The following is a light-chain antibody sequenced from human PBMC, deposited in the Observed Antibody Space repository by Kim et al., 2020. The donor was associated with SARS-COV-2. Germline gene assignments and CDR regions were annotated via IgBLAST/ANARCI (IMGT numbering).Light chain of an antibody. CDR3: QQRSNWPLT. V-gene: IGKV3-11*01. CDR1: QSVSSY. CDR2: DAS. Sequence: LSPWERATLSCRASQSVSSYLAWYQQKPGQAPRLLIYDASNRATGIPARFSGSGSGTDFTLTISSLEPEDFAVYYCQQRSNWPLTFGGGTKVEIK. J-gene: IGKJ4*01.